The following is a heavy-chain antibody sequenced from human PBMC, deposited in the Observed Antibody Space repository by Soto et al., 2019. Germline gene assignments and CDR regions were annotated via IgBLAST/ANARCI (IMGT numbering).Heavy chain of an antibody. D-gene: IGHD3-16*01. CDR3: ARAGEQNKGWFDP. CDR1: RFTFSSYW. V-gene: IGHV3-7*01. CDR2: IKQDGSEK. Sequence: EVQLVESGGGLVQPGGSLRLSCAASRFTFSSYWMSWVRQAPGKGLEWVANIKQDGSEKYYVDSVKGRFTISRDNAKNSLYLQMNSLRAEDTAAYYCARAGEQNKGWFDPWGQGTLVTVSS. J-gene: IGHJ5*02.